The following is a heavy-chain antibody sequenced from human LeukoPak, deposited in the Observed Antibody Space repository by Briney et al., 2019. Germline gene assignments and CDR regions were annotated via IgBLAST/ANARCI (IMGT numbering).Heavy chain of an antibody. CDR3: ARVGIAAAGLRYYYYYMDV. V-gene: IGHV1-18*01. CDR2: ISAYNGNT. J-gene: IGHJ6*03. D-gene: IGHD6-13*01. Sequence: GASVKVSCKASGYTFTSYGISWVRQAPGQGLEWMGWISAYNGNTNYAQKFQGRVTITRNTSISTAYMELSSLRSEDTAVYYCARVGIAAAGLRYYYYYMDVWGKGTTVTVSS. CDR1: GYTFTSYG.